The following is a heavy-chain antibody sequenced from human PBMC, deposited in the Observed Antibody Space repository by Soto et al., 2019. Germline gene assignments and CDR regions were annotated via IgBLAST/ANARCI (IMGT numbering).Heavy chain of an antibody. CDR3: ARSEWLVYYGMDV. CDR2: IYYSGST. V-gene: IGHV4-59*01. D-gene: IGHD3-3*01. J-gene: IGHJ6*02. CDR1: GGSISSYY. Sequence: ETLSLTCTVSGGSISSYYWSWIRQPPGKGLEWIGYIYYSGSTNYNPSLKSRVTISVDTSKNQFSLKLSSVTAADTAVYYCARSEWLVYYGMDVWGQGTTVTVSS.